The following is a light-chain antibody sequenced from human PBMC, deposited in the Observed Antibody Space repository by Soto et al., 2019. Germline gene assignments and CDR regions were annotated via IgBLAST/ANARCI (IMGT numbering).Light chain of an antibody. CDR2: GAS. CDR3: LQYDGWHRT. V-gene: IGKV3-15*01. CDR1: QSVRSN. Sequence: IVMTQSPAILSASPGDRATLSCRAGQSVRSNLAWYQQKPGQAPRLVIYGASNRATGVPARFSGSGSGTDFTLTISSLQSEDFAVYYCLQYDGWHRTFGQGTKVDI. J-gene: IGKJ1*01.